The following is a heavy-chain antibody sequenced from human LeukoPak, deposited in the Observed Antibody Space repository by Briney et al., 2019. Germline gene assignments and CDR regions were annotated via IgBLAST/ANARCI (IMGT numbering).Heavy chain of an antibody. CDR2: ISYDGSNK. Sequence: GGSLRLSCAASGFTFSSYAMHWVRQAPGKGLEWVAVISYDGSNKYYADSVKGRFTISRDNSKNTLYLQMSSLRSEDTAVYYCARASVGYRDFRFDYWGQGTLVTVSS. CDR1: GFTFSSYA. V-gene: IGHV3-30*04. D-gene: IGHD2-2*03. J-gene: IGHJ4*02. CDR3: ARASVGYRDFRFDY.